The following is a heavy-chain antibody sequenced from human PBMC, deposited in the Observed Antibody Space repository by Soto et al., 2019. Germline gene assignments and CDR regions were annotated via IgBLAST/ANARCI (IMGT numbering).Heavy chain of an antibody. V-gene: IGHV3-30*18. CDR3: AKSGTTVTTFWYFDL. Sequence: QVQLVESGGGVVQPGQSLRLACVGSGFTFSNYGMHWVRQAPGEGLEWVAVISYDEDNIYYADSVKGRFTISRDNSNDTLYLQMNSLRPEDTAVYFCAKSGTTVTTFWYFDLWGRGTLVTVSS. D-gene: IGHD4-17*01. J-gene: IGHJ2*01. CDR2: ISYDEDNI. CDR1: GFTFSNYG.